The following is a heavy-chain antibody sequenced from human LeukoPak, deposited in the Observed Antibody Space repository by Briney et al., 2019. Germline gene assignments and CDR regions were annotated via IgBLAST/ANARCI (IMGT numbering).Heavy chain of an antibody. CDR2: ISAYNGNT. CDR1: GYTFTSYG. V-gene: IGHV1-18*01. D-gene: IGHD3-3*01. J-gene: IGHJ5*02. Sequence: ASVTVSCTASGYTFTSYGISWVRQAPGQGLEWMGWISAYNGNTNYAQKLQGRVTMTTDTSTSTAYMELRSLRSDDTAVYCCARGYYDFWSGYFTVSTQNWFDPWGQGTLVTVSS. CDR3: ARGYYDFWSGYFTVSTQNWFDP.